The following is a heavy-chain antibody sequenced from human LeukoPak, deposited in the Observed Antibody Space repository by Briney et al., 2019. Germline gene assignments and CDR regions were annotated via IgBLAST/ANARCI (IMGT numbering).Heavy chain of an antibody. Sequence: ASVKVSCKASGYTFTSYGISWVRQAPGQGLEWMGIINPSGGSTSYAQKFQGRVTMTRDTSTSTVYMELSSLRSEDTAVYYCASSEYYYDSSGYSPWGQGTLVTVSS. CDR3: ASSEYYYDSSGYSP. J-gene: IGHJ5*02. CDR2: INPSGGST. D-gene: IGHD3-22*01. V-gene: IGHV1-46*01. CDR1: GYTFTSYG.